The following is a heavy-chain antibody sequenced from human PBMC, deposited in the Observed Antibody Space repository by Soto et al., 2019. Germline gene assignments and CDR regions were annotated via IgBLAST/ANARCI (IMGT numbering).Heavy chain of an antibody. CDR3: AKHSGWSFDY. CDR2: IHHSGRT. V-gene: IGHV4-34*01. CDR1: GGSFSGYY. J-gene: IGHJ4*02. D-gene: IGHD6-19*01. Sequence: QVQLQQWGAGLLKPSETLAFTCAVYGGSFSGYYWSWIRQPPGRGLEWIGEIHHSGRTSYNPSLKSRVTISADTSKNQFSLKLSSVTAADTAVYYCAKHSGWSFDYWGQGTLVTVSS.